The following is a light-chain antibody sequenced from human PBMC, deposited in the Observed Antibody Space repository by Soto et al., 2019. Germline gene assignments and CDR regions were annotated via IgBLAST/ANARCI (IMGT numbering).Light chain of an antibody. CDR1: SSDVGSYDY. CDR2: NVN. CDR3: YSYTSSATNWV. Sequence: QSALIQPPSVSGPPGQAVTISCTGTSSDVGSYDYVSWYQQHPGTVPKPMMYNVNTQPSGVPDRCSGSKSGKMASMTISGLQAEDEADYYWYSYTSSATNWVFGGGTKLTVL. V-gene: IGLV2-11*01. J-gene: IGLJ3*02.